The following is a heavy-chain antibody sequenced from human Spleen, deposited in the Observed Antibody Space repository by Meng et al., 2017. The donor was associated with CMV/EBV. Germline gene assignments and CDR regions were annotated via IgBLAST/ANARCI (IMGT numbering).Heavy chain of an antibody. CDR3: ARGSNWYQLGSDY. CDR1: GFYITSGYY. J-gene: IGHJ4*02. V-gene: IGHV4-38-2*02. D-gene: IGHD6-13*01. Sequence: GSLRLSCTVSGFYITSGYYWGWIRQSPEKGLEWIGEVNHSENISYNPSLKSRVSISIDTSKNHFSLKLTSVTAADTAVYYCARGSNWYQLGSDYWGQGTQVTVSS. CDR2: VNHSENI.